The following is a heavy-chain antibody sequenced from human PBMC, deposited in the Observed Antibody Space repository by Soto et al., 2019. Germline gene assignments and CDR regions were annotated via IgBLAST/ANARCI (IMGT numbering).Heavy chain of an antibody. CDR3: ARGRDIVLVPAAKGYYYYGMDV. J-gene: IGHJ6*02. CDR2: INPNSGGT. Sequence: GASVKVSCRGTGYGFTGYYMHWVRQAPGQGLEWMGWINPNSGGTNYAQKFQGWVTMTRDTSISTAYMELSRLRSDDTAVYYCARGRDIVLVPAAKGYYYYGMDVWGQGTTVTVSS. V-gene: IGHV1-2*04. CDR1: GYGFTGYY. D-gene: IGHD2-2*01.